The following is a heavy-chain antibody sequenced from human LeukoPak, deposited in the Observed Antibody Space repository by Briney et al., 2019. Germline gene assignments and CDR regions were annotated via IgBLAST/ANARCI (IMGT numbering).Heavy chain of an antibody. D-gene: IGHD3-9*01. CDR1: GGSISSGGYY. V-gene: IGHV4-30-2*01. J-gene: IGHJ3*02. Sequence: PSETLSLTCTVSGGSISSGGYYWSWIRQPPGKGLEWIGYIYHSGSTYYNPSLKSRVTISVDRSKNQFSLKLSSVTAADTAVYYCARVLDYDITLPDAFDIWGQGTMVTVSS. CDR2: IYHSGST. CDR3: ARVLDYDITLPDAFDI.